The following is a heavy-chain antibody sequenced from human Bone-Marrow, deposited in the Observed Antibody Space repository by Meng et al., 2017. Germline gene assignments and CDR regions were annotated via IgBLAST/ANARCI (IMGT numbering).Heavy chain of an antibody. D-gene: IGHD3-10*01. Sequence: QVLPGESGGGLFKPGGSLRLSWAASGFTFSYYYMSWIRQAPGKGLEWVSYISSSGSTIYYADSVKGRFTISRDNAKNSLYLQMNSLRAEDTAVYYCARTGEFQLGFDLWGRGTLVTVSS. CDR3: ARTGEFQLGFDL. J-gene: IGHJ2*01. CDR1: GFTFSYYY. CDR2: ISSSGSTI. V-gene: IGHV3-11*04.